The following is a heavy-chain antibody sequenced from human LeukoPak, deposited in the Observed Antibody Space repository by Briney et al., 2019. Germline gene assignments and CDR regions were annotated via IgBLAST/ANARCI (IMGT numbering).Heavy chain of an antibody. D-gene: IGHD5-24*01. J-gene: IGHJ6*02. CDR2: IYYSGST. CDR3: ARGEFEMATMGHYYYGMDV. V-gene: IGHV4-59*01. CDR1: GGSISSYY. Sequence: SETLSLTCTVSGGSISSYYWSWIRQPPGKGLGWIGYIYYSGSTNYNPSLKSRVTISVDTSKNQFSLKLSSVTAADTAVYYCARGEFEMATMGHYYYGMDVWGQGTTVTVSS.